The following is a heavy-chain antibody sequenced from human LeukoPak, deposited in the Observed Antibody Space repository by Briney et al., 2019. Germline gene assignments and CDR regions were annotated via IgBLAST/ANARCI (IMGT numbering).Heavy chain of an antibody. CDR3: ARDLSGIAGYTYGRGIDY. V-gene: IGHV3-74*01. CDR2: IRTDGSST. D-gene: IGHD5-18*01. CDR1: GFTFSDYW. J-gene: IGHJ4*02. Sequence: GGSLRLSCAASGFTFSDYWMHWVRHAPGKGLVWVSRIRTDGSSTSYADSVKGRFTISRDNAKNTLYLQMNSLRAEDTAVYYCARDLSGIAGYTYGRGIDYWGQGTLVTVSS.